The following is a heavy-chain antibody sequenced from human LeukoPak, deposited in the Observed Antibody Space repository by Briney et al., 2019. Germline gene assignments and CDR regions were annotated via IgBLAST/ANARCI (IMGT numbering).Heavy chain of an antibody. J-gene: IGHJ4*02. CDR1: GFIFSNYA. D-gene: IGHD6-19*01. V-gene: IGHV3-23*01. CDR2: ISGSGSDT. CDR3: AKERRITMAGSVDYFDY. Sequence: GGSLRLSCAASGFIFSNYAMSWVRQAPGKGPEWVSSISGSGSDTYYADSVKGRITISRDNSKNMVFLQMNSLGAADTAIYYCAKERRITMAGSVDYFDYWGQGTLVTVSS.